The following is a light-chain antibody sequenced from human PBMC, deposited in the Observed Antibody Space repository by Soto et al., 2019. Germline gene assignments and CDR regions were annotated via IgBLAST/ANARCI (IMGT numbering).Light chain of an antibody. CDR1: QTVNSKS. CDR2: GAS. J-gene: IGKJ4*01. V-gene: IGKV3-15*01. CDR3: QQYHQWPLT. Sequence: DIVLTQSPDTLSLSPGDRATLSCRASQTVNSKSLAWYQQKPGQAPRLLIYGASTRATGIPPRFSGSGSGTEFTLTISLQSEDFAVYYCQQYHQWPLTFGGGTKVDIK.